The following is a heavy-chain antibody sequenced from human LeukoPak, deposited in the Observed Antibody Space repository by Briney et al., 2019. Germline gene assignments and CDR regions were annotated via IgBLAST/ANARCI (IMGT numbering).Heavy chain of an antibody. CDR3: AREDRRPSGYYYYYGMDV. Sequence: EASVKVSCKASGGTFSSYAISWVRQAPGQGLEWMGRIIPILGIANYAQKFQGRVTITADKSTSTAYMELSSLRSEDTAVYYCAREDRRPSGYYYYYGMDVWGQGTTVTVSS. V-gene: IGHV1-69*04. CDR1: GGTFSSYA. CDR2: IIPILGIA. J-gene: IGHJ6*02.